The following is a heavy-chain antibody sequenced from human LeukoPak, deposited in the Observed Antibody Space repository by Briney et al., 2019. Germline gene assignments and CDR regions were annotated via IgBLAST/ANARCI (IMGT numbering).Heavy chain of an antibody. V-gene: IGHV4-59*01. CDR1: GGSISSYY. D-gene: IGHD3-10*01. Sequence: SETLSLTCTVSGGSISSYYWSWIRQPPGKGLKWIWFIYYSGSTNYNPSLKSRVTISVDPSKNHFSLKLSAVTAADTAVYYCATGEDYGSGTHLYDYWGQGTLVTVSS. CDR3: ATGEDYGSGTHLYDY. J-gene: IGHJ4*02. CDR2: IYYSGST.